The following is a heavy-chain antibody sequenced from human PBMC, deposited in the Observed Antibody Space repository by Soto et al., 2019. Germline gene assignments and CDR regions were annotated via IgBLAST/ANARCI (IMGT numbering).Heavy chain of an antibody. CDR3: ARSTYYYDSSGYGFYYFDY. J-gene: IGHJ4*02. Sequence: SGPTLVNPTQTLTLTCTFSGFSLSTSGMCVSWIRQPPGKALEWLARIDWDDDKYYRTSLKTRLTISKDTSKNQVVLTMTNMDPVDTATYYCARSTYYYDSSGYGFYYFDYWGQGTLVTVSS. CDR2: IDWDDDK. V-gene: IGHV2-70*11. CDR1: GFSLSTSGMC. D-gene: IGHD3-22*01.